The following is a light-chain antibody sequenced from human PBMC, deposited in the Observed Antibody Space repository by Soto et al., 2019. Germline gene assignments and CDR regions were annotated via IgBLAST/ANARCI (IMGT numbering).Light chain of an antibody. CDR3: QQYHNWPIT. Sequence: IVFTQPPATLSLSPGERPTLSCRASQSVSSNLAWHQQKPGQPPRILMYDASTRDTGIPARFRGSWSGTECTLPISRLQSEDFEVYYCQQYHNWPITFGQGTRLEIK. J-gene: IGKJ5*01. CDR2: DAS. V-gene: IGKV3-15*01. CDR1: QSVSSN.